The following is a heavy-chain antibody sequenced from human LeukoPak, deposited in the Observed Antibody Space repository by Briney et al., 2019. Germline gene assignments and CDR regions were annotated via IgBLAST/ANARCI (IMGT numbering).Heavy chain of an antibody. CDR3: ARSSDDYGDYVDY. V-gene: IGHV4-31*11. CDR2: IYYSGST. D-gene: IGHD4-17*01. Sequence: SETLSLTCAVSGGSISSGGYYWSWIRQHPGKGLEWIGYIYYSGSTYYNPSLKSRVTISVDTSKNQFSLKLSSVTAADTAVYYCARSSDDYGDYVDYWGQGTLVTVSS. J-gene: IGHJ4*02. CDR1: GGSISSGGYY.